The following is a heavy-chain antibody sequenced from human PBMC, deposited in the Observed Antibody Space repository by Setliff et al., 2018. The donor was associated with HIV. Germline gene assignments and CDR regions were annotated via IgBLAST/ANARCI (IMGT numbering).Heavy chain of an antibody. CDR1: GYTFTSYG. J-gene: IGHJ3*02. D-gene: IGHD6-13*01. CDR3: ARDQTGVAAAAFGGGSAWSDEGFDI. CDR2: IIPMYNIP. Sequence: GASVKVSCKASGYTFTSYGISWVRQAPGQGPEWMGGIIPMYNIPAYAQKFQGRVTFTADESTSTAYMELSSLSSEDTAVYYCARDQTGVAAAAFGGGSAWSDEGFDIWGQGTMVTVSS. V-gene: IGHV1-69*13.